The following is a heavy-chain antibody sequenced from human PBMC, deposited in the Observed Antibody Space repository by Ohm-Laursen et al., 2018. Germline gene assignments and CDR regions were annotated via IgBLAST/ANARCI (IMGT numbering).Heavy chain of an antibody. CDR1: GFSLSSYS. Sequence: SLSLSCSASGFSLSSYSMNWVRQAPGKGLEWVSYIDTSSRGIYSADSVKGRFTISRDNAKNSLYLQMNSLRAEDTAVYYCARDRIAARRGDFDYWGQGTLVTVSS. J-gene: IGHJ4*02. CDR2: IDTSSRGI. CDR3: ARDRIAARRGDFDY. V-gene: IGHV3-48*01. D-gene: IGHD6-6*01.